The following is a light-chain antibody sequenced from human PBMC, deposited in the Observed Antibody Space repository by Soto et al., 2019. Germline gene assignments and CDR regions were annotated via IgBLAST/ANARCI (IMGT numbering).Light chain of an antibody. CDR2: SNT. CDR1: SSNIGSNF. Sequence: QSVLTQPPSASGTPGQRVTISCSGSSSNIGSNFVSWYQQLPGTAPKLLIYSNTQRPSGVPDRFSGSKSGTSASLAISGIRSEDEADYYCATWDDSLSGWVFGGGTKVTVL. V-gene: IGLV1-47*02. CDR3: ATWDDSLSGWV. J-gene: IGLJ3*02.